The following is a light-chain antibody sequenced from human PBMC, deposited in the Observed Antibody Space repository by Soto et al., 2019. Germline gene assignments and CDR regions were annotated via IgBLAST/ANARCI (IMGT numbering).Light chain of an antibody. Sequence: QSALTQPASVSDSPGQSITISCTGTSSDVGGSNFVSWYQQHPGKPPKLIIYDVANRPSGVANRFSGSKSGSTASLIISRLQTEDDADYYCVSYTSSTAQVFGTGTKLTVL. CDR2: DVA. CDR3: VSYTSSTAQV. CDR1: SSDVGGSNF. V-gene: IGLV2-14*03. J-gene: IGLJ1*01.